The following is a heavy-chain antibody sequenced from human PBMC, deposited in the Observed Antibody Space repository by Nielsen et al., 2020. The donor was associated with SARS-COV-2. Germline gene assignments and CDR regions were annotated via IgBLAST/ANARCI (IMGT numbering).Heavy chain of an antibody. CDR2: IYSGGST. V-gene: IGHV3-53*01. Sequence: GESLKISCAASGFTVSSNYISWVRQAPGKVLEWVSVIYSGGSTYYADSVKGRFTISRDNSKNTLYLQMNSLRAEDTAVYYCARDLQYYGMDVWGQGTTVTVSS. CDR1: GFTVSSNY. CDR3: ARDLQYYGMDV. J-gene: IGHJ6*02.